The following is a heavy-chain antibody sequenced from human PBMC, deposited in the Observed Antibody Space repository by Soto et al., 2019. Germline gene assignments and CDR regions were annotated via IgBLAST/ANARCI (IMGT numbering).Heavy chain of an antibody. CDR2: INSDSGGT. J-gene: IGHJ3*01. D-gene: IGHD6-13*01. CDR1: GYTFTDYY. CDR3: ARGQTAGQLEGFDF. Sequence: ASVKVSCKASGYTFTDYYIHWVRQAPGQGLEWMGWINSDSGGTNFAQKFEGRVTMTRDTSFSTAYMELSRLRSDDTAVYYCARGQTAGQLEGFDFWGQGTMVTVSS. V-gene: IGHV1-2*02.